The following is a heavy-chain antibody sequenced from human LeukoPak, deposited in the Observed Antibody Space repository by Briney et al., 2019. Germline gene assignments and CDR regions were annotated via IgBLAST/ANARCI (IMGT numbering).Heavy chain of an antibody. D-gene: IGHD2-2*01. CDR2: IKSKTDGGTT. V-gene: IGHV3-15*01. CDR3: TTDRKKIGYCSSTSCPHGY. CDR1: GFTFSNAW. J-gene: IGHJ4*02. Sequence: GGSLRLSCAASGFTFSNAWMSWVRQAPGKGLEWVGRIKSKTDGGTTDYAAPVKGRFTISRDDSKNTLYLQMNSLKTEDTAVYYCTTDRKKIGYCSSTSCPHGYWGQGTLVTVSS.